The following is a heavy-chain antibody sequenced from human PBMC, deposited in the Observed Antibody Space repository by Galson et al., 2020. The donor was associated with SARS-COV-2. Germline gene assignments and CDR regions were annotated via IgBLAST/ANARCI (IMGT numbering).Heavy chain of an antibody. CDR2: ISGSGGST. CDR1: GFTFSSYA. V-gene: IGHV3-23*01. J-gene: IGHJ3*02. CDR3: AKDTIWSRDAFDI. Sequence: GESLKISCAASGFTFSSYAMSWVRQAPGKGLEWVSVISGSGGSTYYADSVKGRFSISRDNSRNTLNLQMHSLRAEDTAVYYCAKDTIWSRDAFDIRGQGTMVTVSS. D-gene: IGHD3-3*01.